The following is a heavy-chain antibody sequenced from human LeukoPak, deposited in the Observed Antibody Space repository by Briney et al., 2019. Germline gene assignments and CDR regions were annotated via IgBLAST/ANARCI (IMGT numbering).Heavy chain of an antibody. V-gene: IGHV1-24*01. CDR3: ATKTYYYGSGSYYEGWVDY. Sequence: ASVKVSCKVSGYTLTELSMHWVRQAPGKGLEWMGGFDPEDSETIYAQKFQGRVTMTEDTSTDTAYMELSSLRSEDTAVYYCATKTYYYGSGSYYEGWVDYWGQGTLVTVSS. J-gene: IGHJ4*02. CDR1: GYTLTELS. D-gene: IGHD3-10*01. CDR2: FDPEDSET.